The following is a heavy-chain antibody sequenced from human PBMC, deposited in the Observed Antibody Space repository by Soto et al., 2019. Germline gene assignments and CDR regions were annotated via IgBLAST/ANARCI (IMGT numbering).Heavy chain of an antibody. CDR3: ARGATAMGYTCDY. D-gene: IGHD5-18*01. CDR2: INHSGST. CDR1: GGSFSGYS. J-gene: IGHJ4*02. Sequence: VQLQQWGAGLLKPSETLSLTCAVYGGSFSGYSWSWIRQPPGKGLEWIGEINHSGSTTYNPSLKSRVTVSVDTSKNQFSLNLSSVSAADTAVYYWARGATAMGYTCDYWGQGTLVTVSS. V-gene: IGHV4-34*01.